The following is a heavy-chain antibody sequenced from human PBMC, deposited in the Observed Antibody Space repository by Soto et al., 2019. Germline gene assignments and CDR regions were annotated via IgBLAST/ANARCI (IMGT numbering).Heavy chain of an antibody. Sequence: GGSLRLSCAASGFTFSSPSMNWVRQASGRGLEWVSTIIGSGGSTYYADSVKGRFTISRDNSKNTLYLQMNSLRAEDTALYYCEKSYSSRRFYFDYWGQGTLVTVSS. CDR2: IIGSGGST. J-gene: IGHJ4*02. D-gene: IGHD6-13*01. CDR3: EKSYSSRRFYFDY. V-gene: IGHV3-23*01. CDR1: GFTFSSPS.